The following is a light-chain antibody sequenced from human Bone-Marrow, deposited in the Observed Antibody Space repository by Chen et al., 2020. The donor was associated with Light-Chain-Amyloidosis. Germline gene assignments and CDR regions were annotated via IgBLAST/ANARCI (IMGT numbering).Light chain of an antibody. J-gene: IGLJ3*02. CDR2: DDS. CDR3: QVWDRSSDRPV. Sequence: SYVLTQPSSVSVAPGQTATIACGGNTIGSTSVHWYQQTPGQAPLLVVYDDSDRPSGIPERLSGSNSANTATLTISRVEAGDEADYYCQVWDRSSDRPVFGGGTKLTVL. V-gene: IGLV3-21*02. CDR1: TIGSTS.